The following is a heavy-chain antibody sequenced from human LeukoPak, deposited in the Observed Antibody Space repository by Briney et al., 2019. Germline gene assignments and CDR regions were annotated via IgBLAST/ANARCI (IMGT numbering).Heavy chain of an antibody. Sequence: GASVKVSCKASGYTFTNYGISWVRQVPGQGLEWMGWISAFNGNTNFAQKFQGRVTMTIDTSTSTAYMELRSLRSDDTAVYYCARVYLGITMIVVVMGDYWGQGTLVTVSS. D-gene: IGHD3-22*01. CDR1: GYTFTNYG. CDR2: ISAFNGNT. V-gene: IGHV1-18*01. CDR3: ARVYLGITMIVVVMGDY. J-gene: IGHJ4*02.